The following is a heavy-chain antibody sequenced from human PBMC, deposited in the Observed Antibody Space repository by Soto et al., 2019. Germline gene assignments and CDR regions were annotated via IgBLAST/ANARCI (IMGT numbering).Heavy chain of an antibody. V-gene: IGHV3-13*01. CDR1: GFAFSSYD. CDR3: ARDTAMVTPHYYYYGMVV. Sequence: GGSLRLSCAASGFAFSSYDMHWVRQATGKGLEWVSAIGTAGDTYYPGSVKGRFTISRENAKNSLYLQMNSLRAEDTAVYYCARDTAMVTPHYYYYGMVVWGQGTTVTV. CDR2: IGTAGDT. D-gene: IGHD5-18*01. J-gene: IGHJ6*02.